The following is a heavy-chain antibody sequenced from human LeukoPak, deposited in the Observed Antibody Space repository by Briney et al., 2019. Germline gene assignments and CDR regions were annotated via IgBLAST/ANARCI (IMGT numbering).Heavy chain of an antibody. CDR3: AKARLSTGWAYNDY. V-gene: IGHV3-23*01. CDR2: VVGNGGTT. CDR1: GFTFVNYA. Sequence: PGGSLRLSCAASGFTFVNYAMGWVRQAPGKGLEWVSAVVGNGGTTFYADSVEGRFTISRDNSKKMVYLQIYSLRAEDTAVYYCAKARLSTGWAYNDYWGPGTLVTVSS. D-gene: IGHD6-19*01. J-gene: IGHJ4*02.